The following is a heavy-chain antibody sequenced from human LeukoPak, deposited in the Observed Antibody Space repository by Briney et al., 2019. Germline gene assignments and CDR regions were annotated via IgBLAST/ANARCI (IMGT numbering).Heavy chain of an antibody. J-gene: IGHJ3*02. CDR1: GGSISSGDYY. CDR3: ARDPQDAFDI. V-gene: IGHV4-30-4*08. CDR2: IYYSGST. Sequence: PSETLSLTCTVSGGSISSGDYYWSWIRQPPGKGLEWIGYIYYSGSTFHYNPSLKSRVSISMDTSKNQFSLRLSSVTAADTAVYYCARDPQDAFDIWGQGTMVTVSS.